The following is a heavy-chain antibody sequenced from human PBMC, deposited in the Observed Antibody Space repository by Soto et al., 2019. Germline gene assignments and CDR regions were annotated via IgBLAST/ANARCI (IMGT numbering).Heavy chain of an antibody. Sequence: QVQLQESGPGLVKPSETLSLTCTVSGGSVSSGSYYWSWIRQPPGKGLEWIGYIYYSGSTNYNPSLKSRVTISVDTSKNQFSLKLSSVTAADTAVYYCARSRSSDRFDYWGQGTLVTVSS. V-gene: IGHV4-61*01. CDR3: ARSRSSDRFDY. J-gene: IGHJ4*02. CDR2: IYYSGST. D-gene: IGHD6-6*01. CDR1: GGSVSSGSYY.